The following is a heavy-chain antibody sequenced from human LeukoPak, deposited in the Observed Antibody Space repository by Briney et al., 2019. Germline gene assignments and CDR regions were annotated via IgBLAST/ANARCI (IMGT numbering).Heavy chain of an antibody. V-gene: IGHV3-23*01. CDR2: ISGSGTAT. Sequence: GESLRLSCAASGFTFSNYAMTWVRQAPGKGLEWVSLISGSGTATYKADSVKGRFTISRDNSKNTLYLQMNSLRAEDTAVYYCATFTGYCSSTSCNDAFDIWGQGTMVTVSS. CDR3: ATFTGYCSSTSCNDAFDI. D-gene: IGHD2-2*01. CDR1: GFTFSNYA. J-gene: IGHJ3*02.